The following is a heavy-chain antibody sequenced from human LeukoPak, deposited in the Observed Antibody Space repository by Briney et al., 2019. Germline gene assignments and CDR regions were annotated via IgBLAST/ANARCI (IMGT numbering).Heavy chain of an antibody. D-gene: IGHD3-16*01. V-gene: IGHV1-69*13. CDR1: GGTFSSYA. CDR3: ASAAPRLGDPGGYYYYMDV. J-gene: IGHJ6*03. Sequence: ASVKVSCKASGGTFSSYAISWVRQAPGQGLEWMGGIIPIFGTANYAQKFQGRVTITADESTSTAYMELSSLRSEDTAVYYCASAAPRLGDPGGYYYYMDVWGKGTTVTVSS. CDR2: IIPIFGTA.